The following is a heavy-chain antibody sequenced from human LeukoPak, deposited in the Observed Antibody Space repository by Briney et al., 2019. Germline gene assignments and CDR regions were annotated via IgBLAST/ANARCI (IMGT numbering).Heavy chain of an antibody. CDR1: GYTFTSYE. Sequence: SVKVSCKASGYTFTSYEINWVRQATGQRLEWMGRMNPNSGNTGYAQKFQGRVTMTRNTSISTAYMELSSLRSEDTAVYYCARGHSSSWYWDYYYGMDVWGQGTTVTVSS. CDR3: ARGHSSSWYWDYYYGMDV. D-gene: IGHD6-13*01. V-gene: IGHV1-8*01. CDR2: MNPNSGNT. J-gene: IGHJ6*02.